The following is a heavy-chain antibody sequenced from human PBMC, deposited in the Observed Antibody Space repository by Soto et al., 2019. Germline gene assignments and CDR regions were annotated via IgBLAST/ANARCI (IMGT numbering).Heavy chain of an antibody. CDR1: GGSISSDSFY. V-gene: IGHV4-39*01. D-gene: IGHD2-15*01. Sequence: SETLSLTCTVSGGSISSDSFYFSCIRQPPWNGLEWIGIIYYSGDTYYNPSLAGRLTMSVDTSNQFSLTLRSVTAADTALYYCARNQPQRYCSGGTCRPAYGMDVWGQGTTVTSP. CDR2: IYYSGDT. J-gene: IGHJ6*02. CDR3: ARNQPQRYCSGGTCRPAYGMDV.